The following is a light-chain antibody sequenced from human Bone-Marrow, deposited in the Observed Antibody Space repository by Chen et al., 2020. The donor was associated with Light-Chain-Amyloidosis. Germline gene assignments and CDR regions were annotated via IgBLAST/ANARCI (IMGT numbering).Light chain of an antibody. J-gene: IGLJ2*01. CDR2: RDT. CDR1: DLPTKY. Sequence: SYELTQPPSVSVSPGQTARITCSGDDLPTKYAYWYQQKPGQAPVLVIHRDTERPSGISERFSGSSSGTTAPLTISEVKAEDEADYHCQSADGSVTYEVKFGGGTKLT. CDR3: QSADGSVTYEVK. V-gene: IGLV3-25*03.